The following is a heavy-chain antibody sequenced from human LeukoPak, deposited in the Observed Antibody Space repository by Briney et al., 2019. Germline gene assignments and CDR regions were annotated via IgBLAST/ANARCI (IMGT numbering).Heavy chain of an antibody. V-gene: IGHV4-30-2*03. D-gene: IGHD2-15*01. Sequence: PSETLSLTCAVSGGSISSGGYSWSWIRQPPGKGLEWIGYIYHSGSTYYNPSLKSRVTISVDTSKNQFSLKLSSVTAADTAVYYCATKVGSCSGGSCAKFDYWGQETLVTVSS. CDR2: IYHSGST. J-gene: IGHJ4*02. CDR3: ATKVGSCSGGSCAKFDY. CDR1: GGSISSGGYS.